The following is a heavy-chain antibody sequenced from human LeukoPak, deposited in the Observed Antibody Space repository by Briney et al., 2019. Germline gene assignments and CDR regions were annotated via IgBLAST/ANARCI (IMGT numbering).Heavy chain of an antibody. V-gene: IGHV4-59*01. J-gene: IGHJ4*02. CDR2: IYYSGST. D-gene: IGHD4-17*01. CDR3: ARGGYGDYEQDY. Sequence: TSETLSLTCTVSGGSISSYYWSWIRQPPGKGLEWIGYIYYSGSTNYNPSLKSRVTISVDTSKNQFSLKLSSVTAADTAVYYCARGGYGDYEQDYWGQGTLVTVSS. CDR1: GGSISSYY.